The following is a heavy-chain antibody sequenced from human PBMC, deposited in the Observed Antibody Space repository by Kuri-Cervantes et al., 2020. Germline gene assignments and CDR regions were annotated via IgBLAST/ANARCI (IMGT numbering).Heavy chain of an antibody. V-gene: IGHV3-30*03. CDR1: GFTFSSYG. J-gene: IGHJ6*02. D-gene: IGHD1-26*01. Sequence: GESLKISCAASGFTFSSYGMHWVRQVPGKGLEWVAVISYDVSNKYYADSVKGRFTISRDNAKNSLCLQMNSLRAEDTAVYYCAREVGATTFGYYYYGMDVWGQGTTVTVSS. CDR2: ISYDVSNK. CDR3: AREVGATTFGYYYYGMDV.